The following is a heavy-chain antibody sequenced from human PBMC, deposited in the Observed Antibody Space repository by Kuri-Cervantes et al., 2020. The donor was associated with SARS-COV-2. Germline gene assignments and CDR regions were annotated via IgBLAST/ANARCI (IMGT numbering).Heavy chain of an antibody. CDR1: GFPFSSHG. CDR2: ISYDGSNK. V-gene: IGHV3-30*03. Sequence: GGSLRLSCAASGFPFSSHGMHWVRQAPGKGLEWVAGISYDGSNKYYADSVKGRFTISRDNSKNTLYLQMNSLRADDTAVYYCARDQEPTYCSSTSCYLYYYYGMDVWGQGTTVTVSS. D-gene: IGHD2-2*01. CDR3: ARDQEPTYCSSTSCYLYYYYGMDV. J-gene: IGHJ6*02.